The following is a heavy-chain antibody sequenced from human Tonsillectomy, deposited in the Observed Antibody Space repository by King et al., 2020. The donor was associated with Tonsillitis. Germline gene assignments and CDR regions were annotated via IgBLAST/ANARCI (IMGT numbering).Heavy chain of an antibody. CDR2: ISGGGGST. CDR3: AKDPTYYKTTYYFDY. V-gene: IGHV3-23*04. D-gene: IGHD3-10*01. CDR1: GFTFSSYA. Sequence: VQLVESGGGLVQPGGSLRVSCAASGFTFSSYAMSWVRQAPGKGLEWVSLISGGGGSTYYADSVKGRFTISRDNSKNTLYLRMNSLRVDDTAVYYCAKDPTYYKTTYYFDYWGQGTLVTVSS. J-gene: IGHJ4*02.